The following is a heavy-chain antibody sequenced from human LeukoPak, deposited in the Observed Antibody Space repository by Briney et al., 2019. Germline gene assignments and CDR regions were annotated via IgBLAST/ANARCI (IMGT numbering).Heavy chain of an antibody. Sequence: SSETLSLTCTVSGGSISSYYWSWIRQPAGKGLEWIGRIYTSGSTNYNPSLKSRVTMSVDTSKNQFSLKLSSVTAADTAVYSCARDAALYYYDSSGYRTSDAFDIWGQGTMVTVSS. CDR3: ARDAALYYYDSSGYRTSDAFDI. D-gene: IGHD3-22*01. CDR1: GGSISSYY. V-gene: IGHV4-4*07. J-gene: IGHJ3*02. CDR2: IYTSGST.